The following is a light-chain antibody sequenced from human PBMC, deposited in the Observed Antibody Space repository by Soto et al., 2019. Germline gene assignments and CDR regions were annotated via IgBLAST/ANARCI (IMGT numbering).Light chain of an antibody. CDR1: QSVTNNY. Sequence: EIVLTQSPGTLSLSPGESATLSCRASQSVTNNYLAWYQQKPGHAPRLLIADASRRATGIPDRFSGSGSGTEFTLTISRLEPEDFAVYYCQQCARSPLTFGQGTKVEMK. V-gene: IGKV3-20*01. J-gene: IGKJ1*01. CDR2: DAS. CDR3: QQCARSPLT.